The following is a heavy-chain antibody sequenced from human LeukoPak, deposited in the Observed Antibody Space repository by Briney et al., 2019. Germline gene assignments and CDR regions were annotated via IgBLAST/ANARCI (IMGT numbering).Heavy chain of an antibody. Sequence: SGGSLRLSCAASGFTFNTYSMSWVRQAPGKGLEWVSIISRASESIFYADSVKGRFTISRDNAKNSLYLQMNYLRAEDTAVYYCARDPSYRGFDAFDIWGQGTMVTVSS. CDR1: GFTFNTYS. CDR3: ARDPSYRGFDAFDI. V-gene: IGHV3-21*01. J-gene: IGHJ3*02. CDR2: ISRASESI. D-gene: IGHD1-26*01.